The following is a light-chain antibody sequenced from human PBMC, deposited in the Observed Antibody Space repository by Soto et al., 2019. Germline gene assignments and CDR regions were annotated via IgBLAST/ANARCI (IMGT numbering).Light chain of an antibody. J-gene: IGLJ2*01. Sequence: QSVLTQPPSVSAAPGQKVTISCSGSSSNIGNNYVSWYQQIPGTAPKLLIYDNNKRPSGIPDRFSGSKSGTSATLGITGLQTGDEADYYCGTWDSSLSADVVFGGGTKVTVL. CDR3: GTWDSSLSADVV. CDR1: SSNIGNNY. V-gene: IGLV1-51*01. CDR2: DNN.